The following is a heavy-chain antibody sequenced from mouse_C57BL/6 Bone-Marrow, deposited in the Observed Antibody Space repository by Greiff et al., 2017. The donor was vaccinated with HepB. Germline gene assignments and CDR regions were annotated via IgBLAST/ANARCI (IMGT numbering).Heavy chain of an antibody. CDR3: ARWGYGSSSFDY. V-gene: IGHV1-81*01. CDR1: GYTFTSYG. CDR2: IYPRSGNT. Sequence: QVHVKQSGAELARPGASVKLSCKASGYTFTSYGISWVKQRTGQGLEWIGEIYPRSGNTYYNEKFKGKATLTADKSSSTAYMELRSLTSEDSAVYFCARWGYGSSSFDYWGQGTTLTVSS. J-gene: IGHJ2*01. D-gene: IGHD1-1*01.